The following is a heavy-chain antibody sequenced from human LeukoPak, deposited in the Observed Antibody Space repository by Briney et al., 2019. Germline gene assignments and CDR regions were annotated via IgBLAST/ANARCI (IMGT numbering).Heavy chain of an antibody. CDR2: IYYSGST. D-gene: IGHD3-10*01. CDR3: ARDKIPYYYGSGSYSHWFDP. J-gene: IGHJ5*02. Sequence: PSETLSLTCTGSGDSISSSSYYWGWIRQPPGKGLEWIGSIYYSGSTYYNPSLKSRVTISVDTSKNQFSLKLSSVTAADTAVYYCARDKIPYYYGSGSYSHWFDPWGLGTLVTVSS. CDR1: GDSISSSSYY. V-gene: IGHV4-39*07.